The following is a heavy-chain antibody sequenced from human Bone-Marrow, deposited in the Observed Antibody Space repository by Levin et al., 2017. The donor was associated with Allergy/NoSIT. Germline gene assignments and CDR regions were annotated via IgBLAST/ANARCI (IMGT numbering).Heavy chain of an antibody. D-gene: IGHD3-10*01. CDR1: GFTFNTYA. CDR3: ARDGPVAYGSGSYYYYFDY. CDR2: ISYDGSNK. Sequence: PGGSLRLSCAASGFTFNTYAMHWVRQAPGKGLEWVAVISYDGSNKYYADSVKGRFTISRDNSKNTLYLQMNSLRPEDTAVYYCARDGPVAYGSGSYYYYFDYWGQGTLVTVSS. J-gene: IGHJ4*02. V-gene: IGHV3-30-3*01.